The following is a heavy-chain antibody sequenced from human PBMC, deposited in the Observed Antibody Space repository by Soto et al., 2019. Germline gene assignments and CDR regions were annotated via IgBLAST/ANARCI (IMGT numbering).Heavy chain of an antibody. D-gene: IGHD3-16*02. CDR3: ARDRYYDYVWGSYRFDAFDI. CDR1: GFTFSNYA. V-gene: IGHV3-23*01. CDR2: FSASSGST. Sequence: GGSLRLSCAASGFTFSNYAMSWVRQAPGKGLEWVSTFSASSGSTYYADSLKGRFTISRGNSKNTLYLQMNSLRAEDTAVYYCARDRYYDYVWGSYRFDAFDIWGQGTMVTVSS. J-gene: IGHJ3*02.